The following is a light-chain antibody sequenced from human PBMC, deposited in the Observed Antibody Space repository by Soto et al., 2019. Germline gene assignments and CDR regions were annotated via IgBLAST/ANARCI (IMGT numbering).Light chain of an antibody. CDR2: EGS. Sequence: QSVLTQPASVSGSPGQSITISCTGTISVVGSYNLVSWYQQHPGKAPKLMIYEGSKRPSGVSNRFSGSKSGNTASLTISGLEAEDEADYYCCSYAGSSTVVFGGGTKLTVL. V-gene: IGLV2-23*01. CDR3: CSYAGSSTVV. CDR1: ISVVGSYNL. J-gene: IGLJ2*01.